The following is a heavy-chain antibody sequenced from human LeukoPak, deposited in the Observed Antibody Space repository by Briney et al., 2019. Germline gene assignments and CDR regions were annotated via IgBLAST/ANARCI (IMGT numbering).Heavy chain of an antibody. CDR1: GFTFSSYG. D-gene: IGHD4-17*01. Sequence: GGSLRLSCAASGFTFSSYGMHWVRQAPGKGLEWVAVIWYDGSNKYYADSVKGRFTISRDNSKNTLYLQMNNLRAEDTAVYYCARSPNYGDYSSVDYWGQGTLVTVSS. CDR2: IWYDGSNK. V-gene: IGHV3-33*01. CDR3: ARSPNYGDYSSVDY. J-gene: IGHJ4*02.